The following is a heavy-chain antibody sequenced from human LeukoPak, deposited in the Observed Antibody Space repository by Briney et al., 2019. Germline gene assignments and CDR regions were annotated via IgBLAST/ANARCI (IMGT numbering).Heavy chain of an antibody. D-gene: IGHD5-18*01. CDR1: GLTVSSNY. J-gene: IGHJ6*02. Sequence: PGGSLRLSCAASGLTVSSNYMSWVRQAPGKGLEWVSIIYSGGTTYYADSVKGRFTISRDNRRNTLNLQMNNLRADDTAVYYCARDLRNTALRPAYYYGMGVWGQGTTVTVSS. V-gene: IGHV3-66*01. CDR3: ARDLRNTALRPAYYYGMGV. CDR2: IYSGGTT.